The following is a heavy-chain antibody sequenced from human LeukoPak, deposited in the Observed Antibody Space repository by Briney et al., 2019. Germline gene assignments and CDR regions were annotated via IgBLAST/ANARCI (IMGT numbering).Heavy chain of an antibody. V-gene: IGHV3-30*18. CDR3: AEDPDYDSSGVDY. CDR2: ISYDGSNK. D-gene: IGHD3-22*01. Sequence: PGRSLRLSCAASGFTFSSYGMHWVRQAPGKGLEWVAVISYDGSNKYYADSVKGRFTISRDNSKNTLYLQMNSLRAEDTAVYYCAEDPDYDSSGVDYWGQGTLVTVSS. CDR1: GFTFSSYG. J-gene: IGHJ4*02.